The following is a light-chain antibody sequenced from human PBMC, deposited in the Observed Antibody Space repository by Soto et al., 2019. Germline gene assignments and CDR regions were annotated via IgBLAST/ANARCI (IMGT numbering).Light chain of an antibody. J-gene: IGKJ2*01. Sequence: EIVMTQSPATLSVSPGERATLSCRASQSISSNLAWYQQKPGQAPRLLIYNASTRATGIPARFSGSGSGTEFTLTISSLQSEDFAVYYCQQYNNWPPRYTVGQGTKVDSK. CDR3: QQYNNWPPRYT. CDR2: NAS. CDR1: QSISSN. V-gene: IGKV3-15*01.